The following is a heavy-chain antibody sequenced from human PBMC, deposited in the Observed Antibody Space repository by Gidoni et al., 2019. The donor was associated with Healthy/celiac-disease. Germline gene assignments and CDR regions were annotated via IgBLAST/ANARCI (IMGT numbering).Heavy chain of an antibody. CDR2: IYYSGST. CDR1: GGSISSSD. V-gene: IGHV4-59*01. CDR3: ARVRWLQLGVHAFDI. Sequence: QVQLQESRPGQVKPSETPSLTGTVPGGSISSSDWSWTRHPPGKGLEWIGYIYYSGSTNYTPPLKSRVTISVDTSKNQFSLKLSSVTAADTAVYYCARVRWLQLGVHAFDIWGQGTMVTVSS. J-gene: IGHJ3*02. D-gene: IGHD5-12*01.